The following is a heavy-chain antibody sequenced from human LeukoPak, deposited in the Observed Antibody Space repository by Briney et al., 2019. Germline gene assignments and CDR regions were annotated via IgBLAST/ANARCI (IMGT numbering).Heavy chain of an antibody. J-gene: IGHJ4*02. CDR3: TAVGATTGFDY. Sequence: GGSLRLSCAASGFTFSSYAMSWVRQAPGKGLEWVSAISGSGGSTYYADSVKGRFTISRDNSKNTLYLQMNSRRAEDTAVYYCTAVGATTGFDYWGQRTLVPVSS. V-gene: IGHV3-23*01. D-gene: IGHD1-26*01. CDR2: ISGSGGST. CDR1: GFTFSSYA.